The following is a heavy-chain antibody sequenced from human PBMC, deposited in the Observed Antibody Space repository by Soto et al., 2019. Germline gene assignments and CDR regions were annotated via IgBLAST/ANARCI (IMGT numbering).Heavy chain of an antibody. V-gene: IGHV1-46*01. D-gene: IGHD3-16*01. CDR2: INPSGGST. Sequence: GASVKVSCKASGYAFTSYYMHWVLQAPGQGLEWMGIINPSGGSTSYAQKFQGRVTMTRDTSTSTVYMELTSLSAEDTAMYYCARDGDVNTGFGKDYWGQGTLVTVSS. J-gene: IGHJ4*02. CDR1: GYAFTSYY. CDR3: ARDGDVNTGFGKDY.